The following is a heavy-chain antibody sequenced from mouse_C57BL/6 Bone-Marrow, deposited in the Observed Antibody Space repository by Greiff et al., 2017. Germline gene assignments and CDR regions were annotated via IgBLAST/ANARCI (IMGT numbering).Heavy chain of an antibody. CDR3: ARLFYYDNCVWLAY. D-gene: IGHD2-1*01. CDR1: GFTFSDYY. J-gene: IGHJ3*01. CDR2: ISHGGGST. V-gene: IGHV5-12*01. Sequence: EVHLVESGGGLVQPGGSLKLSCAASGFTFSDYYMYWVRQTPEQRLEWVAYISHGGGSTNYPHTVKGRFTISRDNAKNTLYLQMSRLKSEDTAMXYCARLFYYDNCVWLAYWGQGTLVTVSA.